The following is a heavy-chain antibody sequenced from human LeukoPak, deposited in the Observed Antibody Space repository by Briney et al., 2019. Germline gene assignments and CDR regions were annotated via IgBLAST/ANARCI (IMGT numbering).Heavy chain of an antibody. CDR2: ISWNSGSI. V-gene: IGHV3-9*01. Sequence: GGSRRLSCAAAGFTFDDYAMHGVRQAPGKGLEWVSGISWNSGSIGYADSVKGRFTISRDNAKNSLYLQMNSLRAEDTAVYYCARDKIARDMVRGDYWGQGTLVTVSS. CDR1: GFTFDDYA. CDR3: ARDKIARDMVRGDY. J-gene: IGHJ4*02. D-gene: IGHD3-10*01.